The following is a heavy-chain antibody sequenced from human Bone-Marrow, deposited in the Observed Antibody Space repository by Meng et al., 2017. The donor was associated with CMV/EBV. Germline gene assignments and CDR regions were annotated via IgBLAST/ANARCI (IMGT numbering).Heavy chain of an antibody. J-gene: IGHJ4*02. CDR2: ISGSGGST. D-gene: IGHD5-24*01. V-gene: IGHV3-64*04. Sequence: ESVSRISGSGGSTNHADSSRDNSKNTMYLQMNSLRAEDTAVYYCARRDKGLDGYKVLIYWGQGTLVTVSS. CDR3: ARRDKGLDGYKVLIY.